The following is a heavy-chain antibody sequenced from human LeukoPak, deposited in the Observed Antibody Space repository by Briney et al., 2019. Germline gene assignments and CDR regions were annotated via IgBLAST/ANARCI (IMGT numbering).Heavy chain of an antibody. J-gene: IGHJ4*02. D-gene: IGHD5-18*01. CDR1: GYTFTGYY. Sequence: ASVKVSCKASGYTFTGYYMHWVRQAPGQGLEWMGRINPNSGGTNYAQKFQGRVTMTRDTSISTAYMELSRLGSDDTAVYCCASRDSYGYFDYWGQGTLVTVSA. V-gene: IGHV1-2*06. CDR3: ASRDSYGYFDY. CDR2: INPNSGGT.